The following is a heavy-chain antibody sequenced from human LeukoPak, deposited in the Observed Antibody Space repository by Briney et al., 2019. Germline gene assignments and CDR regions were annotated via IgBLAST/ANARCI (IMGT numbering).Heavy chain of an antibody. CDR1: GYTFTSYG. J-gene: IGHJ4*02. V-gene: IGHV1-18*01. CDR3: ARGGNYYGSGSYSPN. D-gene: IGHD3-10*01. Sequence: ASVKVSCKASGYTFTSYGISWVRQAPGQGLEWMGWISAYNGNTNYAQKLQGRVTMTTDTSTSTAYMELRSLRSDDTAVYYCARGGNYYGSGSYSPNWGQGTLVTVSS. CDR2: ISAYNGNT.